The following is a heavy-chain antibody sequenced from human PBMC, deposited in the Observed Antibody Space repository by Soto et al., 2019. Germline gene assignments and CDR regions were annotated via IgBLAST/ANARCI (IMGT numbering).Heavy chain of an antibody. CDR3: GTAISSPFSNFDS. V-gene: IGHV3-7*01. Sequence: EVQLVQSGGDLVQPGGSLRLSCVASGFTFNTYWMTWVRQAPGMGLEWVAGTKEDASEEVYVDSVKGRFSISRDNAKNALYLQLNGRRADDTAVYYCGTAISSPFSNFDSWGQGSLVTVSS. CDR1: GFTFNTYW. CDR2: TKEDASEE. D-gene: IGHD2-2*01. J-gene: IGHJ4*02.